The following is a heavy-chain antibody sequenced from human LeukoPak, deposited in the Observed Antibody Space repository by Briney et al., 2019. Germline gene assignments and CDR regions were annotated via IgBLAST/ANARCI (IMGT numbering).Heavy chain of an antibody. J-gene: IGHJ5*02. CDR3: ARGGSEYQLLNWFDP. D-gene: IGHD2-2*01. CDR1: GGTFSSYA. Sequence: SVTVSCKASGGTFSSYAISWVRQAPGQGLEWMGGIIPIFGTANYAQKFQGRVTITADKSTSIAYMELSSLRSEDTAVYYCARGGSEYQLLNWFDPWGQGTLVTVSS. CDR2: IIPIFGTA. V-gene: IGHV1-69*06.